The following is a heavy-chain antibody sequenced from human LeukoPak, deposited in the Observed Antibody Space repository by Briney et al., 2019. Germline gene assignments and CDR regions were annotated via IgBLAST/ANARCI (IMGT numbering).Heavy chain of an antibody. D-gene: IGHD2-15*01. CDR3: ARDRDSNLGRYCSGRSCRGLPKRPTDD. J-gene: IGHJ6*04. Sequence: GASVKVSFKASRCTFNKYAIGEVGPAPGQGREWMGGIIPIFGTANYAQKFQGRVTITTDESTSTAYMELSSLRSEDTAEYYCARDRDSNLGRYCSGRSCRGLPKRPTDDWGKGTPVTVSS. CDR1: RCTFNKYA. CDR2: IIPIFGTA. V-gene: IGHV1-69*05.